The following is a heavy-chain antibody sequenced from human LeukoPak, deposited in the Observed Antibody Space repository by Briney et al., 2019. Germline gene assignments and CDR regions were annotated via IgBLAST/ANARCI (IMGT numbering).Heavy chain of an antibody. CDR1: GFTFSGFA. D-gene: IGHD1-26*01. Sequence: GGSLRLSCAASGFTFSGFAMSWVRRTPGKGLEWVSGISCSGDNTLYAGSVKGRFTISRDNSKNTLYLEMNSLRAEDTAIYYCAKMKGHPLPKYYMDVWGQGTTVTVSS. CDR3: AKMKGHPLPKYYMDV. V-gene: IGHV3-23*01. CDR2: ISCSGDNT. J-gene: IGHJ6*01.